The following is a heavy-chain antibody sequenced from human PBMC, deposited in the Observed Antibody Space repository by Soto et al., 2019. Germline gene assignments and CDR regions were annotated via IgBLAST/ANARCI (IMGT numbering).Heavy chain of an antibody. D-gene: IGHD1-1*01. CDR1: GAYVSSGSHY. CDR3: ATDWAGTTDS. CDR2: IYYSGST. J-gene: IGHJ4*02. Sequence: LSLTCTVSGAYVSSGSHYWTWIRQPPGKGLEWIGYIYYSGSTNYNPSLKSRLSISVDASKNQFYLKLTSVTPEDTAVYYCATDWAGTTDSWGQGTLVTVSS. V-gene: IGHV4-61*01.